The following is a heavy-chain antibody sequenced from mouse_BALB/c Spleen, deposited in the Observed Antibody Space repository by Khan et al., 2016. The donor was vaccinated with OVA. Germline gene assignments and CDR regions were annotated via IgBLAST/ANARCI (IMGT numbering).Heavy chain of an antibody. D-gene: IGHD1-1*01. V-gene: IGHV1-20*02. J-gene: IGHJ2*01. CDR1: GYSFTGYF. CDR3: ARIYGSDFDY. CDR2: INPHIGET. Sequence: VQLQQSGPELVKPGASVKISCKASGYSFTGYFIHWVMQSHGKSLEWIGRINPHIGETFYNQKFRGKATLTVAESSSTAHMELRSLASEDSAVYLCARIYGSDFDYWGQGTTLTGSS.